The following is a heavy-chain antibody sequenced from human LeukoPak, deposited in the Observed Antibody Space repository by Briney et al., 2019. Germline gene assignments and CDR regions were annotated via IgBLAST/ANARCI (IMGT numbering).Heavy chain of an antibody. Sequence: ASVKVSCTASGYTFTSYAMHWVRQAPGQRLEWMGWINAGNGNTKYSQKFQGRVTITRDTSASTAYMELSSLRSEDTAVYYCALEKLDSSGYYPYYYYGMDVWGQGTTVTVSS. CDR3: ALEKLDSSGYYPYYYYGMDV. D-gene: IGHD3-22*01. CDR2: INAGNGNT. J-gene: IGHJ6*02. CDR1: GYTFTSYA. V-gene: IGHV1-3*01.